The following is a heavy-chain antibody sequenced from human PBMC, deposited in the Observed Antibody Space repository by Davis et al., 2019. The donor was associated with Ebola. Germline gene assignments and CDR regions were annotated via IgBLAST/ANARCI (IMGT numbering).Heavy chain of an antibody. CDR3: ARDRAGTAYMDV. V-gene: IGHV1-46*01. Sequence: ASVTVSCKTSGYTFGTYYMHWVRQAPGQGLEWMARVNPSGDSTIYAQKLQGRVTVTRDTATSTVYMELSSLRSDDTAVYYCARDRAGTAYMDVWGKGTTVTVSS. CDR2: VNPSGDST. J-gene: IGHJ6*03. D-gene: IGHD1-7*01. CDR1: GYTFGTYY.